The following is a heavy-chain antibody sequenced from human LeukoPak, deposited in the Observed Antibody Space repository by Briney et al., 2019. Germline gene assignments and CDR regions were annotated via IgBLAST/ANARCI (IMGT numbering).Heavy chain of an antibody. D-gene: IGHD2-15*01. V-gene: IGHV3-11*04. CDR2: ISSSGSTI. J-gene: IGHJ6*04. Sequence: GGSLRLSCAASGFTFSDYYMSWIRQAPGKGLEWVSYISSSGSTIYYADSVKGRFTISRDNAKNSLYLQMNSLRAEDTAVYYCARDGGGVVVVVAATTGTGMDVWGKGTTVTVSS. CDR3: ARDGGGVVVVVAATTGTGMDV. CDR1: GFTFSDYY.